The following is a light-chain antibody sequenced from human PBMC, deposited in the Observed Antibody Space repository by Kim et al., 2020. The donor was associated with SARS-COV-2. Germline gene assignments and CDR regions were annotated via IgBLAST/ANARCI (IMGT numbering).Light chain of an antibody. CDR1: QSVLYSSNNKNY. V-gene: IGKV4-1*01. CDR3: QQYYSTPYT. CDR2: WAS. J-gene: IGKJ2*01. Sequence: DIVMTQSPDSLAVSLGERASINCKSSQSVLYSSNNKNYLAWYQQKAGQPPKLLIYWASTRDSGVPDRFSGSGSGTYFTLTIDSLQAEDVAVYYCQQYYSTPYTFGQGTKLEI.